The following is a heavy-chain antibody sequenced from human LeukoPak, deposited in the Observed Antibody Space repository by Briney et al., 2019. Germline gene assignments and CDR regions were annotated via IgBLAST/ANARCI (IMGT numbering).Heavy chain of an antibody. CDR1: GFTFSGYA. CDR3: AKGKQWLVTYYFDY. J-gene: IGHJ4*02. CDR2: ISGSGGST. D-gene: IGHD6-19*01. Sequence: GGSLRLSCAASGFTFSGYAMSWVRQAPGKGLEWVSAISGSGGSTYYAGSVKGRFTISRDNSKNTLYLQMNSLRAEDTAVYYCAKGKQWLVTYYFDYWGQGTLVTVSS. V-gene: IGHV3-23*01.